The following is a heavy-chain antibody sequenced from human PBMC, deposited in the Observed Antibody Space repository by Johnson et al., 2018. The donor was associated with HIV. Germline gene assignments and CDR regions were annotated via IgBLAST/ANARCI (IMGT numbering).Heavy chain of an antibody. V-gene: IGHV3-NL1*01. D-gene: IGHD2-21*01. CDR1: GFTFSSYA. CDR3: AKAYCPGCDAFEI. Sequence: QVQLVESGGGVVQPGRSLRLSCAASGFTFSSYAMHWVRQAPGKGLEWVSVIYSDGSTYYSDSVEGRFTISRDNSNNTLYLQMNSLRTEDSGVYYCAKAYCPGCDAFEIWGQGTMVTVSS. J-gene: IGHJ3*02. CDR2: IYSDGST.